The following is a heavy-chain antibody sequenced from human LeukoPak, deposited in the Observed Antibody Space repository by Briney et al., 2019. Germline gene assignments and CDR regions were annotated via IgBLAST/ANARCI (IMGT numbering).Heavy chain of an antibody. Sequence: SETLSLTCAVYGVSFSGYYWSWIPQPPGKGLEWIGEINHSGSTNYNPSLKSRVTISVDPSKNQFSLKLSSVTAADTAVYYCARGLYYYDSSGYLGYWGQGTLVTVSS. CDR3: ARGLYYYDSSGYLGY. V-gene: IGHV4-34*01. CDR1: GVSFSGYY. CDR2: INHSGST. D-gene: IGHD3-22*01. J-gene: IGHJ4*02.